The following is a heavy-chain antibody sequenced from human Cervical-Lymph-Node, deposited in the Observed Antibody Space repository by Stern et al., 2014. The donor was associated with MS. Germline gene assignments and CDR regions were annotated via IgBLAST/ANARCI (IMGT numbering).Heavy chain of an antibody. CDR1: GGTFSSYG. V-gene: IGHV1-69*01. J-gene: IGHJ6*02. CDR2: GLPIFGTT. Sequence: VQLVQSGAEVKKPGSSGKVSCKASGGTFSSYGISGGRQGPGQGLEWVGGGLPIFGTTNYAQKFQGRVTITADESTSTAYMELSSLRSEDTAVYYCARGELKEGLVRGMDVWGQGTTVTVSS. D-gene: IGHD1-26*01. CDR3: ARGELKEGLVRGMDV.